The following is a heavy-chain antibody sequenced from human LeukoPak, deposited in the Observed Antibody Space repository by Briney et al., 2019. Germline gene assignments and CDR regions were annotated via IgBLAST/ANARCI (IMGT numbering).Heavy chain of an antibody. CDR3: RAWPEGDGYNPRWEWDY. D-gene: IGHD5-24*01. CDR2: INPNSGGT. V-gene: IGHV1-2*06. J-gene: IGHJ4*02. Sequence: GASVKVSCKASGYTFTGYYMHWVRQAPGQGLEWMGRINPNSGGTNYAQKFQGRVTMTRDTSISTAYMELSRLRSDDTAVYYGRAWPEGDGYNPRWEWDYWGQGTLVTVSS. CDR1: GYTFTGYY.